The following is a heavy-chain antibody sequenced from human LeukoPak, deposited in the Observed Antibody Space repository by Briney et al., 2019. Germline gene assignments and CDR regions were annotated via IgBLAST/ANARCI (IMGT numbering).Heavy chain of an antibody. V-gene: IGHV3-23*01. D-gene: IGHD3-10*01. CDR2: ISGSGGST. CDR3: ARVLFSSYYGSTTYPKEPQAFRGRPIDS. J-gene: IGHJ4*02. CDR1: GLTFSSYA. Sequence: GGSLRLSCAASGLTFSSYAMSWVRQAPGKGLEWVSAISGSGGSTYYAESMKGRVTISRDNTKKSLFLQMNSLRAEDTAIYYCARVLFSSYYGSTTYPKEPQAFRGRPIDSWGQGTLVTVSS.